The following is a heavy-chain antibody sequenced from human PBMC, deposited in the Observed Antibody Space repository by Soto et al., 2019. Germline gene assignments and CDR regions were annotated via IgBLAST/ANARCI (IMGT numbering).Heavy chain of an antibody. CDR1: GFTSSSYS. D-gene: IGHD6-19*01. J-gene: IGHJ4*02. V-gene: IGHV3-21*01. Sequence: GGSLRPPCAAFGFTSSSYSMNGVRQAPGKGLEWVSSISSSSSYIYYADSVKGRFTISRDNAKNSLYLQMNSLRAEDAAVYYCARVSSSVWYVVGGYWGQGTLVTVSS. CDR2: ISSSSSYI. CDR3: ARVSSSVWYVVGGY.